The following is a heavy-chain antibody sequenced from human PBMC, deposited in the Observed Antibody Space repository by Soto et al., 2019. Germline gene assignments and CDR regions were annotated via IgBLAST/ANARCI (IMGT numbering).Heavy chain of an antibody. CDR1: GFTFSSYE. CDR2: INTNGNAM. J-gene: IGHJ4*01. CDR3: AREDINCGGDCFSL. D-gene: IGHD2-21*02. V-gene: IGHV3-48*03. Sequence: GSLRLSCAASGFTFSSYEMNWVRQAPGRGLEWISYINTNGNAMYYADSVGGRFTVSRDSAKNSLYLQMNSLRAEDTAVYYCAREDINCGGDCFSLWGQGTLVTVSS.